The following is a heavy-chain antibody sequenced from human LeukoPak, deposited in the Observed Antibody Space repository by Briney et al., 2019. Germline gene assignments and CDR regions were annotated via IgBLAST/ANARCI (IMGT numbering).Heavy chain of an antibody. D-gene: IGHD3-10*01. CDR2: IYYSGST. Sequence: PSETLSLTCTVSGGSISSSSYYWGWIRQPPGKGLEWIGSIYYSGSTYYNPSLKSRVTISVDTSKNQFSLKLSSVTAADTAVYYCAREVYYGSGSYYMELDYWGQGTLVTVSS. CDR3: AREVYYGSGSYYMELDY. CDR1: GGSISSSSYY. J-gene: IGHJ4*02. V-gene: IGHV4-39*07.